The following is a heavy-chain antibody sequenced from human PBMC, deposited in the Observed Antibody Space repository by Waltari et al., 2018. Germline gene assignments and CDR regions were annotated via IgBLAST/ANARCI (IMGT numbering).Heavy chain of an antibody. J-gene: IGHJ3*02. V-gene: IGHV1-2*02. D-gene: IGHD2-15*01. CDR2: IKPNSGGT. Sequence: QVQLVQSGAEVKKPGASVKVSCKASGYTFTGYYMHWVRQAPGQGLEWMGWIKPNSGGTNYAQKCQGRVTMTRDTSISTAYMELSRLRSDDTAVYYCARSLVVVAATQGGAFDIWGQGTMVTVSS. CDR1: GYTFTGYY. CDR3: ARSLVVVAATQGGAFDI.